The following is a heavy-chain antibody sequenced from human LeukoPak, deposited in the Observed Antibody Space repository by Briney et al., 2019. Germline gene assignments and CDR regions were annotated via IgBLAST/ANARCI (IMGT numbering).Heavy chain of an antibody. CDR1: GYTLTDYY. CDR2: INPNRGGT. J-gene: IGHJ4*02. D-gene: IGHD1-26*01. Sequence: ASVKASCKASGYTLTDYYMHGVRQAPGQGREWVGWINPNRGGTNYAQKFQGRVTMTRDTSISTAYMELSSLRSDDTAVYFCAKDGKRATPFDYWGQGTLVTVSS. V-gene: IGHV1-2*02. CDR3: AKDGKRATPFDY.